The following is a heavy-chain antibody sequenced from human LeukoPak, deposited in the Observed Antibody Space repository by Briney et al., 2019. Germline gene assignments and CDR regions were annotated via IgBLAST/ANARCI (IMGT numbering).Heavy chain of an antibody. CDR2: IIPILGIA. J-gene: IGHJ4*02. Sequence: ASVKVSCKASGGTFSSYAISWVRQAPGRGLEWMGRIIPILGIANYAQKFQGRVTITADKSTSTAYMELSSLRSEDTAVYYCARDQFGYYDSSGYSAYWGQGTLVTVSS. CDR1: GGTFSSYA. D-gene: IGHD3-22*01. V-gene: IGHV1-69*04. CDR3: ARDQFGYYDSSGYSAY.